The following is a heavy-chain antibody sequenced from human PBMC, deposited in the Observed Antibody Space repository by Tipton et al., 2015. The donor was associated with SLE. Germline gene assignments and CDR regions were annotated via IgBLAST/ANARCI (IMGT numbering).Heavy chain of an antibody. V-gene: IGHV1-69*01. CDR1: GGTFSSYA. Sequence: QSGAEVKKPGSSVKVSCKASGGTFSSYAISWVRQAPGQGLEWMGGIIPIFGTATYAQNFQGRVSITADESTGTAYMELRSLRSDDTAVYYCARDPSRGGLGIMDVWGQGTMVTVSS. CDR3: ARDPSRGGLGIMDV. CDR2: IIPIFGTA. J-gene: IGHJ3*01. D-gene: IGHD3-10*01.